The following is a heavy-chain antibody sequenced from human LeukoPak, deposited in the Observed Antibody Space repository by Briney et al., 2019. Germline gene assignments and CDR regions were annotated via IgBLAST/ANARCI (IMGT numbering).Heavy chain of an antibody. CDR3: AKDSVRIAAAGTAEPFDY. V-gene: IGHV3-30*02. CDR2: IRYDGSNK. J-gene: IGHJ4*02. Sequence: PGGSLRLSCAASGFAVSSNYMSWVRQAPGKGLEWVAFIRYDGSNKYYADSVKGRFTISRDNSKNTLYLQMNSLRAEDTAVYYCAKDSVRIAAAGTAEPFDYWGQGTLVTVSS. D-gene: IGHD6-13*01. CDR1: GFAVSSNY.